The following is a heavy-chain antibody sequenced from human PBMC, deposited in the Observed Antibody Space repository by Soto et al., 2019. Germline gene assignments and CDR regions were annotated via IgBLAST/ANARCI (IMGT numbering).Heavy chain of an antibody. CDR1: GGTFSSYA. CDR2: IIPIFGTA. V-gene: IGHV1-69*12. J-gene: IGHJ6*02. D-gene: IGHD2-2*01. CDR3: ARDRDIVLVPAAPIYYYYGMDV. Sequence: QVQLVQSGAEVKKPGSSVKVSCKASGGTFSSYAISWVRQAPGQGLEWMGGIIPIFGTANYAQKFQGRVTITADESTSTAYMELSSLRSEDTAVYYCARDRDIVLVPAAPIYYYYGMDVWGQGTTVTVSS.